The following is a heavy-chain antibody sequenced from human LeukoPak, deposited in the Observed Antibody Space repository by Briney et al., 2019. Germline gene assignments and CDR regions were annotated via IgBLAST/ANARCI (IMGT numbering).Heavy chain of an antibody. V-gene: IGHV3-21*01. CDR3: ARDFRAVAESYYYYYMDV. D-gene: IGHD6-19*01. CDR2: ISSRSSYI. J-gene: IGHJ6*03. Sequence: GRSLRLSCAASGFTFSSYAMNWVRQAPGKGLEWVSSISSRSSYIYYADSVKGRFTISRDNAKNSLSLQMNSLRAEDTAVYYCARDFRAVAESYYYYYMDVWGKGTTVTVSS. CDR1: GFTFSSYA.